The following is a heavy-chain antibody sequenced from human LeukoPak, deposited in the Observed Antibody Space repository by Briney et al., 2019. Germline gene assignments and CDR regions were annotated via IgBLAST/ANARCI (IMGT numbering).Heavy chain of an antibody. CDR3: AKDLSIYFDLRGFDH. V-gene: IGHV3-30*18. J-gene: IGHJ5*02. D-gene: IGHD2/OR15-2a*01. CDR1: GFTFSRFG. CDR2: ISYDGSKK. Sequence: GSLGVSCAAAGFTFSRFGMHWIRQAPGKGLEWVAAISYDGSKKYYGDSVKGRLTISRDNSKNTLSLQMNSLRAEDTAVYYCAKDLSIYFDLRGFDHWGQGTLVTVSS.